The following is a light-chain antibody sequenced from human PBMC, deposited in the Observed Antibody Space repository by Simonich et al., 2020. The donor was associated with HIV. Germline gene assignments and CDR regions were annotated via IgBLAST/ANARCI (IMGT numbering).Light chain of an antibody. V-gene: IGLV2-14*03. CDR1: SSDIGAYNY. Sequence: QSALTQPASVSGSPVQSITLSFTGTSSDIGAYNYVSWYQNHPGKAPKLMIYDVSKRPSGVSNRFSGSKSGNTASLTISGLQGEDEADYYCSSYTSSAIVVFGGGTKLTVL. J-gene: IGLJ2*01. CDR2: DVS. CDR3: SSYTSSAIVV.